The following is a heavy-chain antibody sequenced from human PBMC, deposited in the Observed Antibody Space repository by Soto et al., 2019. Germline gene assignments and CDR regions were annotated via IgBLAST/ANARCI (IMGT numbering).Heavy chain of an antibody. CDR1: GYTFTSYD. V-gene: IGHV1-8*01. CDR2: MNPNSGNT. J-gene: IGHJ5*02. Sequence: GASVKVSCKASGYTFTSYDINWVRHATGQGHEWMGWMNPNSGNTGYAQKFQGRVTMTRNTSISTAYMELSSLRSEDTAVYYCARVDNQFGPKYYDILTGYHPPWFDPWGQGTLVTVSS. D-gene: IGHD3-9*01. CDR3: ARVDNQFGPKYYDILTGYHPPWFDP.